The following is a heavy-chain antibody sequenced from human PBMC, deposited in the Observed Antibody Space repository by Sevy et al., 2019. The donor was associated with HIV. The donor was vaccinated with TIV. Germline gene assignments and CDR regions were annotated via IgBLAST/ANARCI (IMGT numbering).Heavy chain of an antibody. V-gene: IGHV3-23*01. CDR1: GFSFSSDA. CDR3: ARVGGGGYYDPWSGYLEFDP. CDR2: VSASGGST. J-gene: IGHJ5*02. D-gene: IGHD3-3*01. Sequence: GGSLRLSCVGSGFSFSSDAMSWVRQAPGKGLQWVATVSASGGSTYYADSVRGRFSITRDNSKNTLYVKMNSLRAEDTAVYYCARVGGGGYYDPWSGYLEFDPWGQGTLVPVSS.